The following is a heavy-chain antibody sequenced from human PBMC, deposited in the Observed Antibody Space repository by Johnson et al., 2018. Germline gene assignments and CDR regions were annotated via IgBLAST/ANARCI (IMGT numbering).Heavy chain of an antibody. Sequence: LVQSGGGLVQPGGSLRLSCAASGFTFSSYAMNWVRQAPGKGRVWVSGISGSGGGTYYGDSVKGRVTISRDNSKNTLYLQMNSLRAEDTPVYYCAKPLDYYDTSGPGGDDAFNIWGQGTRVTVSS. CDR1: GFTFSSYA. CDR2: ISGSGGGT. CDR3: AKPLDYYDTSGPGGDDAFNI. V-gene: IGHV3-23*04. J-gene: IGHJ3*02. D-gene: IGHD3-22*01.